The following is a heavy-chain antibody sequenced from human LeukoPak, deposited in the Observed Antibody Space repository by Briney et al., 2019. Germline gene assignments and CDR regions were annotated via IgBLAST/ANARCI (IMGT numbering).Heavy chain of an antibody. D-gene: IGHD3-22*01. CDR3: ARGGYYDSSGYYAFYFDY. Sequence: SETLSLTCTVSGGSISSSSYYWGWIRQPPGKGLEWIGSIYYSGSTYYNPSLKSRVTISVDTSKNQFSLKLSSVTAADTAVYYCARGGYYDSSGYYAFYFDYWGQGTLVTVSS. V-gene: IGHV4-39*01. J-gene: IGHJ4*02. CDR1: GGSISSSSYY. CDR2: IYYSGST.